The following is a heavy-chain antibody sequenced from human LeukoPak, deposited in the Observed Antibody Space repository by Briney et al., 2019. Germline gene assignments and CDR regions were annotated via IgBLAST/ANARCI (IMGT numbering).Heavy chain of an antibody. V-gene: IGHV5-51*01. CDR3: ARPRVSSSWYLGY. Sequence: GESLKISCKGSGYSFSSYWIGWVRQMPGKGLEWMGIIYPGDSDTRYSPSFQGQVTISADKSISTAYLQWSSLKASDTAMYYCARPRVSSSWYLGYWGQGTLVTVSS. CDR2: IYPGDSDT. CDR1: GYSFSSYW. D-gene: IGHD6-13*01. J-gene: IGHJ4*02.